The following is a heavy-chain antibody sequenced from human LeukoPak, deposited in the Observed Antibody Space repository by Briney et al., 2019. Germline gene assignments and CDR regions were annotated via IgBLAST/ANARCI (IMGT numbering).Heavy chain of an antibody. CDR1: GFTFSSYS. Sequence: GGSLRFSCAASGFTFSSYSMNWVRQAPGKGLEWVSSISSLSNYIYYEDSVKGRFTISRDNSKNTLYLQMNSLRAEDTAVYYCARVDRGDYYDSSGYYADYWGQGTLVTVSS. V-gene: IGHV3-21*04. D-gene: IGHD3-22*01. CDR3: ARVDRGDYYDSSGYYADY. J-gene: IGHJ4*02. CDR2: ISSLSNYI.